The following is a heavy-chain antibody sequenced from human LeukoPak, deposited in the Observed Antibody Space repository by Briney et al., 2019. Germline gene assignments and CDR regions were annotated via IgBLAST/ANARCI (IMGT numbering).Heavy chain of an antibody. D-gene: IGHD1-26*01. V-gene: IGHV5-51*01. CDR2: IYPGDSDT. Sequence: GESLQISCKGSGYSFTSYWIGWGRRMAGKGVEGMGIIYPGDSDTRYSPSFQGQVTISADKSISTAYLQWSSLKASDTAMYYCAGPDSGSYYPYAFDIWGQGTMVTVSS. J-gene: IGHJ3*02. CDR3: AGPDSGSYYPYAFDI. CDR1: GYSFTSYW.